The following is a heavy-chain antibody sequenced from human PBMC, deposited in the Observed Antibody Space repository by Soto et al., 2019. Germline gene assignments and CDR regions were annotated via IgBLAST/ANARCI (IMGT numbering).Heavy chain of an antibody. Sequence: SETLSLTCTVSGGSISSYYCSWIRQAAGKGLEWIGRIDTSGTTNYNPSLRSRVTMSVDASKNQFSLNLSSVTAADTAVYFCARGPRGYVYHHGKDVWGQGTTVTVSS. D-gene: IGHD3-16*01. J-gene: IGHJ6*02. V-gene: IGHV4-4*07. CDR1: GGSISSYY. CDR2: IDTSGTT. CDR3: ARGPRGYVYHHGKDV.